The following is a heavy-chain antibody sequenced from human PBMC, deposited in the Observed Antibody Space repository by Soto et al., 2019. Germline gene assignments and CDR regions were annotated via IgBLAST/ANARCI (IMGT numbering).Heavy chain of an antibody. V-gene: IGHV1-69*01. CDR3: ARVCSEIYGDYSSISGWFDP. J-gene: IGHJ5*02. CDR1: GGTFSSYA. Sequence: QVQLVQSGAEVKKPGSSVKVSCKASGGTFSSYAISWVRQAPGQGLEWMGGIIPIFGTANYAQKFQGRVTIAADEATSTAYMELSSLRSEDTAVYYCARVCSEIYGDYSSISGWFDPWGQETLVTVSS. D-gene: IGHD4-17*01. CDR2: IIPIFGTA.